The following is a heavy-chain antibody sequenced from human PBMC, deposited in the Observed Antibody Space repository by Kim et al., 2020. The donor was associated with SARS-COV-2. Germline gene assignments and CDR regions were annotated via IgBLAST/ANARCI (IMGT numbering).Heavy chain of an antibody. CDR3: ARGWGHYTVFDS. CDR2: ISDSGRS. J-gene: IGHJ5*01. CDR1: GEPFIGFR. V-gene: IGHV4-34*01. Sequence: SETLSLTCAVSGEPFIGFRWTWIRQSPEKGLEWIGEISDSGRSDSSPSLKSRVILSVDTSNNQFSLRLNSVTAADTAIYYCARGWGHYTVFDSWGQGTLVTVSS. D-gene: IGHD2-2*02.